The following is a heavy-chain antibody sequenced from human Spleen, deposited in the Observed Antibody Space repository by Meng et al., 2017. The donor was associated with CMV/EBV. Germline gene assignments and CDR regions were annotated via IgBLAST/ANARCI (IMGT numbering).Heavy chain of an antibody. CDR2: IRSKAYGGTT. Sequence: GGSLRLSCAASGFTFGDYTLSWARQAPGKGLEWVSFIRSKAYGGTTDYAASVKGRFTISRDDSKSIAYLQMNSLKTEDTAVYYCARDPPVLRFLEWLPNSYGMDVWGQGNTVTVSS. CDR1: GFTFGDYT. D-gene: IGHD3-3*01. V-gene: IGHV3-49*04. CDR3: ARDPPVLRFLEWLPNSYGMDV. J-gene: IGHJ6*02.